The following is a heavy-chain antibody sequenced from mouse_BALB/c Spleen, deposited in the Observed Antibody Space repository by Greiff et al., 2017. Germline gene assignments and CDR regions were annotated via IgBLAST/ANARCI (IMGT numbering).Heavy chain of an antibody. J-gene: IGHJ4*01. V-gene: IGHV2-6-7*01. CDR2: IWGDGST. D-gene: IGHD2-14*01. CDR3: AREGYYYAMDY. Sequence: VQLQQSGPGLVAPSQNLSITCTVSGFSLTGYGVNWVRQPPGKGLEWLGMIWGDGSTDYNSALKSRLSISKDNSKSQVFLKMNSLQTDDTARYYCAREGYYYAMDYWGQGTSVTVSS. CDR1: GFSLTGYG.